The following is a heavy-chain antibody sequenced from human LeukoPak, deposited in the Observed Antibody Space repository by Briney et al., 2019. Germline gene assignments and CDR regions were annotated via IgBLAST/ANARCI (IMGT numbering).Heavy chain of an antibody. J-gene: IGHJ4*02. CDR3: ASQGRHYYGSGTYYVLGY. V-gene: IGHV4-39*01. CDR2: LYYSGTT. D-gene: IGHD3-10*01. CDR1: GGSISSSSYY. Sequence: PSETLSLTCTVSGGSISSSSYYWGWVRQTPEKGLEWIGSLYYSGTTYYNPSLIGRVTISVDTSKDQFSLKLSSVTAADTSVYYCASQGRHYYGSGTYYVLGYWGRGTPVTVTS.